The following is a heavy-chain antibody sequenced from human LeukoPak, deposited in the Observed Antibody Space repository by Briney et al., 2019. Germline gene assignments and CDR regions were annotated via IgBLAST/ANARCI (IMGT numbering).Heavy chain of an antibody. CDR1: GFTFSSYA. Sequence: PGGSLRLSCAASGFTFSSYAMHWVRQAPGKGLEWVAVISYDGSNKYYADSVKGRFTISRDNSKNTLYLQMNSLRAEDTAVYYCARGYDSSGYFDYWGQGTLVTVSS. D-gene: IGHD3-22*01. V-gene: IGHV3-30*04. CDR3: ARGYDSSGYFDY. J-gene: IGHJ4*02. CDR2: ISYDGSNK.